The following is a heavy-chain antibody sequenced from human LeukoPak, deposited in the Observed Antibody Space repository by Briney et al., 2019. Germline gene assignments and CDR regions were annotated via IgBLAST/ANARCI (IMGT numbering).Heavy chain of an antibody. V-gene: IGHV1-18*01. J-gene: IGHJ5*02. CDR3: ARQPGTTVTSDNWFDP. CDR1: GYTFTSYG. Sequence: GASVKVSCKASGYTFTSYGISWVRQAPGQGLEWMGWISAYNGNTNYAQKLQGRVTMTTDTSTSTAHMELRSLRSDDTAVYYCARQPGTTVTSDNWFDPWGQGTLVTVSS. D-gene: IGHD4-11*01. CDR2: ISAYNGNT.